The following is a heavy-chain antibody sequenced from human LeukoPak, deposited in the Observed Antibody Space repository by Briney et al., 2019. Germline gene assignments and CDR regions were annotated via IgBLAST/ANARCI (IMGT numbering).Heavy chain of an antibody. D-gene: IGHD3-22*01. J-gene: IGHJ4*02. Sequence: GASLRLSCAASGFTFSSYAMHWVRQAPGNGLEWGAVISYDGSNKYYADSVKGRFTISRDSSKNTLYMQMNSLRAEDTAVYYCARGGYYDDSSGYRFDYWGQGTLVTVSS. V-gene: IGHV3-30-3*01. CDR1: GFTFSSYA. CDR2: ISYDGSNK. CDR3: ARGGYYDDSSGYRFDY.